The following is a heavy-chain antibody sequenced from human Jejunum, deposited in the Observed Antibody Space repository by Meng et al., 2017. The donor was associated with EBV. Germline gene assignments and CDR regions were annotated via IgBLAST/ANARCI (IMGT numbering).Heavy chain of an antibody. V-gene: IGHV4-34*12. CDR1: GGSFNYYY. J-gene: IGHJ4*02. D-gene: IGHD6-19*01. Sequence: VRRARWGEGLFKPVETLSLTCAVYGGSFNYYYWTWIRQPPGKGLEWIGEIIHSGSTNYDPSLKSRVTISVDRSKNQFSLKLTSVTAADTAVYYCARKAVPGTFARPKFDYWGQGTLVTVSS. CDR2: IIHSGST. CDR3: ARKAVPGTFARPKFDY.